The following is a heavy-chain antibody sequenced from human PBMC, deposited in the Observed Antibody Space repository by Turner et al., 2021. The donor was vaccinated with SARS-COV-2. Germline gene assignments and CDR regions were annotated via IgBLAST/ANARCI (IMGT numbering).Heavy chain of an antibody. Sequence: QLQLQESGPGLVKPSETLSLTCTVSGGSISSSSYYWGWIRQPPGKGLECIGSIYYSGSTYYNPSLKSRVTISVDTSKNQFSLKLSSVTAADTAVYYCARRVWLRAHFDYWGQGTLVTVS. CDR1: GGSISSSSYY. V-gene: IGHV4-39*01. CDR3: ARRVWLRAHFDY. D-gene: IGHD5-12*01. J-gene: IGHJ4*02. CDR2: IYYSGST.